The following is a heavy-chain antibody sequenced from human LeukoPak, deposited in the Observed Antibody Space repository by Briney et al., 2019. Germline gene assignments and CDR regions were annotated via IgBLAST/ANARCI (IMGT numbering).Heavy chain of an antibody. CDR1: GFTFSTYN. Sequence: GGSLRLSCAASGFTFSTYNMNWVRQAPGKGLEWVSSITSSSSYIYYADSVKGRFTISRDNAKNSLYLQMNSLRAEDTAVYYCARDIVVVPLVMGWFDPWGQGTLVTVSS. CDR3: ARDIVVVPLVMGWFDP. D-gene: IGHD2-2*01. CDR2: ITSSSSYI. V-gene: IGHV3-21*04. J-gene: IGHJ5*02.